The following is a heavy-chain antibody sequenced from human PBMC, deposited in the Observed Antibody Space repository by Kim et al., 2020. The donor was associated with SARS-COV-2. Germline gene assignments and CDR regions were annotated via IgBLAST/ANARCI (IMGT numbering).Heavy chain of an antibody. D-gene: IGHD3-22*01. Sequence: ASVKVSCKASGYTFTSYGISWVRQAPGQGLEWMGWISAYNGNTNYAQKPQGRVTMTTDTSTSTAYMELRSLRSDDTAVYYCARAAAILPYYDSSGADYWGQGTLVTVSS. CDR2: ISAYNGNT. V-gene: IGHV1-18*01. CDR1: GYTFTSYG. J-gene: IGHJ4*02. CDR3: ARAAAILPYYDSSGADY.